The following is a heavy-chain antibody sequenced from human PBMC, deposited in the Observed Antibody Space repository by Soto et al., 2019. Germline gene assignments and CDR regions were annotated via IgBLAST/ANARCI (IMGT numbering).Heavy chain of an antibody. D-gene: IGHD3-9*01. CDR2: ISWDVEK. CDR3: AHRRGYLLTGHYNCDY. CDR1: GFSLNTRGVG. J-gene: IGHJ4*02. Sequence: QITLKESGPTLVKPTQNLTLTCTFSGFSLNTRGVGVSWIRQPQGKDLEWLAPISWDVEKRYSPSLKSRLPITKDTSENQVFLTMTNMDPLDTATYSCAHRRGYLLTGHYNCDYWGQGTLVTVSS. V-gene: IGHV2-5*02.